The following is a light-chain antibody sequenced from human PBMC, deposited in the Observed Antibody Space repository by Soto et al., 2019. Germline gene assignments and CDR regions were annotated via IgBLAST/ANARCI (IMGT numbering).Light chain of an antibody. CDR1: SSNIGSTYD. J-gene: IGLJ1*01. CDR2: GNT. Sequence: QAVVTQPPSVSGAPGQRVTISCTGSSSNIGSTYDVQWYQQLPGTAPKLLIHGNTDRPSGVPDRFSGSKSGTSASLAITGLQADDEADYYGQSYDDSLSVHYVFGTGTKLTVL. V-gene: IGLV1-40*01. CDR3: QSYDDSLSVHYV.